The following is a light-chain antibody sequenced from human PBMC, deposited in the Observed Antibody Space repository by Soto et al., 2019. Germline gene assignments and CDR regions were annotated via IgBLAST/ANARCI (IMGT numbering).Light chain of an antibody. J-gene: IGKJ1*01. CDR3: QKYNRAPQT. Sequence: DDPITKSPASLSASVGDRVTIACRASQGISNYLAWYQHKPGKVPMLLIYAASTLQSGAPSRFSGSESGTDFTLTISSLQPEDVATYYCQKYNRAPQTFGQGPTVDI. CDR1: QGISNY. V-gene: IGKV1-27*01. CDR2: AAS.